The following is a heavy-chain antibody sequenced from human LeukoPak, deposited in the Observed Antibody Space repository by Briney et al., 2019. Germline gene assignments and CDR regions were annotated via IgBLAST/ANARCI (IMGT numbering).Heavy chain of an antibody. CDR2: IKSRPDGGAA. V-gene: IGHV3-15*01. CDR1: GFTFTTAW. J-gene: IGHJ4*02. D-gene: IGHD2-15*01. CDR3: TRGGSAFDH. Sequence: GGSLRLSCAASGFTFTTAWMSWVRQAPGKGLEWVARIKSRPDGGAADYAAPVKGRFAISRDDSKDTLYMQMNSLESEDTAVYFCTRGGSAFDHWGQGTLVTVPS.